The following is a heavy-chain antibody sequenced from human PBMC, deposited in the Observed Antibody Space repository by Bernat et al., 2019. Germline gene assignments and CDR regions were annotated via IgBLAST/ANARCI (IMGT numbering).Heavy chain of an antibody. CDR3: ARDQSYYYDSSGCDY. CDR2: INTDGYTK. V-gene: IGHV3-48*03. CDR1: GFTFSSYE. J-gene: IGHJ4*02. Sequence: EVQLVESGGGLVQPGGSLRLSCVASGFTFSSYEMNWVRQAPGKGLEWVAYINTDGYTKYYADSVKGRFTISRDSAKNSLYLQMNSLRVEDTAVYYCARDQSYYYDSSGCDYWGQGTLVTVSS. D-gene: IGHD3-22*01.